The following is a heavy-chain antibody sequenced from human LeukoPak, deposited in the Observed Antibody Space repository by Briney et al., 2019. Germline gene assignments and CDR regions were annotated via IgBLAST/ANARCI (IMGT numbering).Heavy chain of an antibody. CDR2: IYTSGST. CDR1: GGSISSYY. Sequence: KPSETLSLTCPVSGGSISSYYWSWIRQPAGKGLEWIGRIYTSGSTNCNPSLKSRVTMSVDTSKNQFSLKLSSVTAADTAVYYCARGPKGYYDSSGYSYYFDYWGQGTLVTVSS. V-gene: IGHV4-4*07. CDR3: ARGPKGYYDSSGYSYYFDY. D-gene: IGHD3-22*01. J-gene: IGHJ4*02.